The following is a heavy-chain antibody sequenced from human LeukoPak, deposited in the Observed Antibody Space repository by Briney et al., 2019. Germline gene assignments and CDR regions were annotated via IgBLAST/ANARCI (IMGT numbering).Heavy chain of an antibody. Sequence: SETLSLTCAVSEYSINSGYFWGWIRQSPGEGLEWIGSIGHSGITYYNPSLKSRVTISLDTSKNQFSLKLSSVTAADTAVYYCARVDGVYFPPSVDPWGQGTLVTVSS. CDR3: ARVDGVYFPPSVDP. CDR2: IGHSGIT. CDR1: EYSINSGYF. V-gene: IGHV4-38-2*01. D-gene: IGHD2-8*01. J-gene: IGHJ5*02.